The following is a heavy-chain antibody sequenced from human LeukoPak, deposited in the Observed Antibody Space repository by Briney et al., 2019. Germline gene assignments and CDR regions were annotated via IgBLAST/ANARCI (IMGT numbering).Heavy chain of an antibody. J-gene: IGHJ4*02. CDR1: GFTFSSYS. CDR3: AKQSYARSLGE. D-gene: IGHD2-8*01. V-gene: IGHV3-23*01. CDR2: TNSGGSST. Sequence: AGGSLRLSCAASGFTFSSYSMTWVRQAPGKGLQWISTTNSGGSSTDYAESVKGRFTISRDNSKNTLYLQMSSLRVEDTAMYYCAKQSYARSLGEGGPGTLVTVSS.